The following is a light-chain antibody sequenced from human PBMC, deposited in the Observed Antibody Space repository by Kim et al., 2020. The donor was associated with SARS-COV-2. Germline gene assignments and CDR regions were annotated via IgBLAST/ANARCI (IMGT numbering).Light chain of an antibody. CDR2: DNN. CDR1: TSNIGSNY. CDR3: GTWDNSLNAGV. V-gene: IGLV1-51*01. J-gene: IGLJ3*02. Sequence: QSVLTQPPSVSAAPGQKVTISCSGSTSNIGSNYVSWYHQLPGAAPQLLIFDNNHRPSGIAARFSGSRSGTSATLEITGLQPGDEADYYCGTWDNSLNAGVFGGGTQLTVL.